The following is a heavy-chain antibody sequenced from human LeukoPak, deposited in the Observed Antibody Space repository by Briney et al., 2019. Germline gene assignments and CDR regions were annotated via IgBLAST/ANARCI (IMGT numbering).Heavy chain of an antibody. CDR2: IYYSGST. CDR1: GGSISSYY. D-gene: IGHD5-18*01. CDR3: ARARGYSYGYPFDY. J-gene: IGHJ4*02. Sequence: PSETLSLTCTASGGSISSYYWSWIRQPPGKGLEWIGYIYYSGSTNYNPSLKSRVTISVDTSKNQFSLKLSSVTAADTAVYYCARARGYSYGYPFDYWGQGTLVTVSS. V-gene: IGHV4-59*01.